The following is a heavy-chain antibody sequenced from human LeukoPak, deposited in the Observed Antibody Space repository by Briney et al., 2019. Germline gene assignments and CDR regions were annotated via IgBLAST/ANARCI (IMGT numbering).Heavy chain of an antibody. V-gene: IGHV3-9*01. CDR2: ISWNSGSI. CDR1: GFTFDDYA. D-gene: IGHD4-17*01. CDR3: ARDLYGEGWFDP. J-gene: IGHJ5*02. Sequence: GGSLRLSCAASGFTFDDYAMHWVRQAPGKGLEWVSGISWNSGSIGYADSVKGRFTISRDNAKNSLYLQMNSLRAEDTAVYYCARDLYGEGWFDPWGQGTLVTASS.